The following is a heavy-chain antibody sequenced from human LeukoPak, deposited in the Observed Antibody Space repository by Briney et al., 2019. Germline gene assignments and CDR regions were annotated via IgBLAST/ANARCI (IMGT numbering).Heavy chain of an antibody. CDR1: GFTFSSYG. CDR2: IRYDGSNK. V-gene: IGHV3-30*02. Sequence: GGSLRLSCAASGFTFSSYGMHWVRQAPGKGLEWVAFIRYDGSNKYYADSVKGRFTISRDNSKNTLYLQMNSLRAEDTAVYYCATGYSSSWYWFDPWGQGTLVTVSS. D-gene: IGHD6-13*01. J-gene: IGHJ5*02. CDR3: ATGYSSSWYWFDP.